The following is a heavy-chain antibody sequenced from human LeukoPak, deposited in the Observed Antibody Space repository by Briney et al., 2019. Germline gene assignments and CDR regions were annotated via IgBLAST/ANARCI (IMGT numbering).Heavy chain of an antibody. Sequence: GGSLRLSCAASGFTFSSYWMSWGRQAPGKELEWVANIKQDGSEKYYVDSVKGRFTISRDNAKKSLYLLMNSLRAEDTAVYYCARDDTVTTRVGFIDWGQGTLVTVSS. CDR1: GFTFSSYW. CDR2: IKQDGSEK. D-gene: IGHD4-17*01. CDR3: ARDDTVTTRVGFID. J-gene: IGHJ4*02. V-gene: IGHV3-7*01.